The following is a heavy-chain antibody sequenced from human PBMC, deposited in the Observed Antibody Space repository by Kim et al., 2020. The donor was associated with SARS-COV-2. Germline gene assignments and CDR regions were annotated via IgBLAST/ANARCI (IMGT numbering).Heavy chain of an antibody. J-gene: IGHJ4*02. CDR3: ATWTIVVVAATGDY. V-gene: IGHV3-23*01. D-gene: IGHD2-15*01. Sequence: EDSVKGRFNISRDNSKNTLYLQMNSLRAEDTAVYYCATWTIVVVAATGDYWGQGTLVTVSS.